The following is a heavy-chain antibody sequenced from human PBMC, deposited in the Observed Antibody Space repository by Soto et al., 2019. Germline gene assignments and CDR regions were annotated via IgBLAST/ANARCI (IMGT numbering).Heavy chain of an antibody. CDR3: ARGDIVVVVAAITSTKYWYFDL. Sequence: QVQLQQWGAGLLKPSETLSLTCAVYGGSFSGYYWSWIRQPPGKGLEWIGEINHSGSTNYNPSLKSRVTISVDTSKNQFSLKLSSVTAAYTAVYYCARGDIVVVVAAITSTKYWYFDLWGRGTLVTVAS. V-gene: IGHV4-34*01. CDR1: GGSFSGYY. D-gene: IGHD2-15*01. CDR2: INHSGST. J-gene: IGHJ2*01.